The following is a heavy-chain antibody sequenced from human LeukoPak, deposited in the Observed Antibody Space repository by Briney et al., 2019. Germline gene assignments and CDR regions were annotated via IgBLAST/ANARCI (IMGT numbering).Heavy chain of an antibody. D-gene: IGHD6-6*01. J-gene: IGHJ6*03. CDR3: ARVGSSSSVLYYYYYMDV. Sequence: VASVKVSCKASGYTFTSYDINWVRQATGQGPEWMGWMNPNSGNTGYAQKFQGRVTMTRNTSISTAYMELSSLRSEDTAVYYCARVGSSSSVLYYYYYMDVWGKGTTVTVSS. CDR1: GYTFTSYD. V-gene: IGHV1-8*01. CDR2: MNPNSGNT.